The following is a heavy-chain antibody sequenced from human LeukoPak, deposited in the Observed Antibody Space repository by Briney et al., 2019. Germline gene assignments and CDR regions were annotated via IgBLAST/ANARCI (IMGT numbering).Heavy chain of an antibody. CDR1: GFTFSSYG. V-gene: IGHV3-33*01. J-gene: IGHJ5*02. D-gene: IGHD5-12*01. Sequence: PGRSLRLSCAASGFTFSSYGMHWVRQAPGKGLEWVAVIWYDGSNKYYADSVKGRFTISRDNSKNTLYLQMNSLRADDTAVYYCARAWLRFDWFDPWGQGTLVTVSP. CDR2: IWYDGSNK. CDR3: ARAWLRFDWFDP.